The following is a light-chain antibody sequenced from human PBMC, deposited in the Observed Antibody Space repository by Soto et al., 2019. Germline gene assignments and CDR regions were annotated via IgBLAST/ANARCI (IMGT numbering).Light chain of an antibody. J-gene: IGKJ3*01. V-gene: IGKV3-20*01. Sequence: VVLTQSPATLSLSPGERATLSCGANQPVSANYLAWYQQKPGQAPRLLIYGASSRATGIPDRFSGSGSGTDFTLTISRLEPEVFAVFYCHQYGSSPFTFGPGTKVDIK. CDR2: GAS. CDR3: HQYGSSPFT. CDR1: QPVSANY.